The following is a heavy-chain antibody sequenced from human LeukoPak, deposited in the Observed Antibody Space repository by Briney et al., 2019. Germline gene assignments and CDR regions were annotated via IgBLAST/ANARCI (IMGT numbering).Heavy chain of an antibody. Sequence: TSETLSLTCTVSGYSISSGYYWGWIRQPPGKGLEWIGSIHYSGSTYYNPSLKSRVTISEDTSKNQFSLKLSSATAADTAVYYCARNYYDSSGRIIGFDPWGQGTLVTVSS. CDR3: ARNYYDSSGRIIGFDP. J-gene: IGHJ5*02. V-gene: IGHV4-38-2*02. D-gene: IGHD3-22*01. CDR2: IHYSGST. CDR1: GYSISSGYY.